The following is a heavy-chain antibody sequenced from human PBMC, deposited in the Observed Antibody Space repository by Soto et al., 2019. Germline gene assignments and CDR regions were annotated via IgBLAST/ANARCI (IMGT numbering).Heavy chain of an antibody. D-gene: IGHD1-1*01. V-gene: IGHV3-23*01. CDR1: GFTFSSYG. J-gene: IGHJ4*02. CDR3: ARKLGGTTSGNY. Sequence: GGSLRLSCAASGFTFSSYGMSWVRQAPGKGLEWVSGISGSGGTTDYADSVKGRFCISRDNSKDTVYLQMNSLRAEDTAIYYCARKLGGTTSGNYWGQGTLVTVSS. CDR2: ISGSGGTT.